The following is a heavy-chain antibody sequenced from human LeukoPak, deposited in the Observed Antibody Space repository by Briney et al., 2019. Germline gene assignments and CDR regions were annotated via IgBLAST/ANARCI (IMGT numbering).Heavy chain of an antibody. J-gene: IGHJ4*02. CDR3: VRDRGTYRPIDY. Sequence: PGGSLRLSCAASAFSLNAYNMNWVRQAPGKGLEWVSSISYTGTYIYYADSVKGRFTISRDNAQSSLYLQMNSLRAEDTAIYYCVRDRGTYRPIDYWGQGTLVTVSS. V-gene: IGHV3-21*04. D-gene: IGHD1-26*01. CDR1: AFSLNAYN. CDR2: ISYTGTYI.